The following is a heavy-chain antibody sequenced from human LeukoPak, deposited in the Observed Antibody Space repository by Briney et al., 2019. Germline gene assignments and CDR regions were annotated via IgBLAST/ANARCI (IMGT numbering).Heavy chain of an antibody. J-gene: IGHJ6*02. CDR1: SGSISSHY. CDR2: IDYTGTT. V-gene: IGHV4-59*11. Sequence: PSETLSLTCTVSSGSISSHYWSWIRQPPGKALEWLGYIDYTGTTTYNPPLKSRVTMSVDSSKNQFSLKLTSVTAADTAVYYCARSVVVTATLRYHYGMDVWGQGTTVTVSS. CDR3: ARSVVVTATLRYHYGMDV. D-gene: IGHD2-21*02.